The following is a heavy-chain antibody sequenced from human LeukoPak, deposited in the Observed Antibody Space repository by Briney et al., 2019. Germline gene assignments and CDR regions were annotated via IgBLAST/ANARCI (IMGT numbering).Heavy chain of an antibody. CDR2: ISSSSSYI. J-gene: IGHJ4*02. V-gene: IGHV3-21*03. CDR1: GFTFSSYS. D-gene: IGHD3-22*01. Sequence: PGGSLRLSCAASGFTFSSYSMNWVRQAPGKGLEWVSSISSSSSYIYYADSVKGRFTVSRDNAKNSLYLQMNSLKTEDTAVYYCTTDLRYYYDSSGYYVPCYYWGQGTLVTVSS. CDR3: TTDLRYYYDSSGYYVPCYY.